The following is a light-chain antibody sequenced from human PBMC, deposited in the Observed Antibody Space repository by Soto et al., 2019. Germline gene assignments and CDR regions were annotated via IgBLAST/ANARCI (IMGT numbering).Light chain of an antibody. CDR2: GAS. CDR1: HSVSSNY. J-gene: IGKJ1*01. CDR3: QQYGSSPRT. V-gene: IGKV3-20*01. Sequence: IVLTKCTGTLSLSTGERASLSCRASHSVSSNYLAWYQQNPGQAPRLLIYGASSRATGIPDRFSGSGSGTDFSLTISRLEPEDFAVYYCQQYGSSPRTFGQGTKVDI.